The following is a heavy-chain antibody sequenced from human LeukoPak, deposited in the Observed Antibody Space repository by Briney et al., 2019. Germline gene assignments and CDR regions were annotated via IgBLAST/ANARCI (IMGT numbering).Heavy chain of an antibody. V-gene: IGHV4-39*01. CDR2: ISYSGTT. J-gene: IGHJ5*02. CDR1: SASITSSPYF. Sequence: SETLSLTCTVSSASITSSPYFWGWIRPSPGKGLEWIGSISYSGTTYYNPSLKSRVTISVDTSKNQFSLKLNSVTAADTAVYYCARSARWFDPWGQGTLVTVSS. CDR3: ARSARWFDP.